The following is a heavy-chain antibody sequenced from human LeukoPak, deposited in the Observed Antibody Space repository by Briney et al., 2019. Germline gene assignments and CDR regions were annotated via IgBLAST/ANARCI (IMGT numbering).Heavy chain of an antibody. CDR3: ARSRDGYNYGYDY. CDR1: GFTVSSNY. D-gene: IGHD5-24*01. Sequence: GGSLRLSCAASGFTVSSNYMSWVRQAPGKGLEWVSVIYSGGSTHYADSVKGRFTISRDNSKNTLYLQMNSLRAEDTAVYYCARSRDGYNYGYDYWGQGTLVTVSS. J-gene: IGHJ4*02. CDR2: IYSGGST. V-gene: IGHV3-66*01.